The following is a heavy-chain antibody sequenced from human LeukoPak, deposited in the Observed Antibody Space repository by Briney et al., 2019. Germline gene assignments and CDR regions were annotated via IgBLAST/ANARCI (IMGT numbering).Heavy chain of an antibody. V-gene: IGHV4-4*07. CDR1: GGSISSYY. CDR3: ARVRESVGWELREFFDY. J-gene: IGHJ4*02. Sequence: SETLSLTCTVSGGSISSYYWSWIRQPAGKGLEWIGRIYTSGSTNYNPSLKSRVTMSVDTSKNQFSLKLSSVTAADTAVYYCARVRESVGWELREFFDYWGQGTLVTVSS. CDR2: IYTSGST. D-gene: IGHD1-26*01.